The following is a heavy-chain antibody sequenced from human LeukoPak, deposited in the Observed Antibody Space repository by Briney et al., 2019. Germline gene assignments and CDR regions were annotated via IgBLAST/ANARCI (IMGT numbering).Heavy chain of an antibody. D-gene: IGHD6-13*01. J-gene: IGHJ5*02. Sequence: SETLSLTCTVSGGSISSYYWSWIRQPPGKGLEWIGYIYYSGSTNYNPSLKSRVTISVDTSKNQFSLKLSSVTAADTAVYYCARFGAAAGTRWFDPWGQGTLVTVSS. CDR1: GGSISSYY. V-gene: IGHV4-59*08. CDR3: ARFGAAAGTRWFDP. CDR2: IYYSGST.